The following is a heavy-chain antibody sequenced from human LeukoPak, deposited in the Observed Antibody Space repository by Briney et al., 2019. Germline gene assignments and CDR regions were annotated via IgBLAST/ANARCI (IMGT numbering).Heavy chain of an antibody. Sequence: ASVKVSCKASGYTFTSYYMHWVRQAPGQGLEWMGIINPSGSSTSYAQKFQGRVTMTRDTSTSTVYMGLSSLRSEDTAVYYCARGPTLDSSGWYLEIDYWGQGTLVTVSS. V-gene: IGHV1-46*01. CDR3: ARGPTLDSSGWYLEIDY. J-gene: IGHJ4*02. CDR2: INPSGSST. CDR1: GYTFTSYY. D-gene: IGHD6-19*01.